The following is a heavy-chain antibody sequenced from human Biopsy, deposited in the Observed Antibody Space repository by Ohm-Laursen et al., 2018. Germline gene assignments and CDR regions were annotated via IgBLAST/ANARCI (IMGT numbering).Heavy chain of an antibody. D-gene: IGHD4-23*01. V-gene: IGHV4-59*11. Sequence: GTLSLTCTVSGGSFTGHYWTWIRQPPGKGLEWIGHISHTGYTSYKSSLKSRATISLDTSRKHFSLRLTSLAAADTAVYYCARGSNEYGGLYFPHWGQGTLATVSP. CDR1: GGSFTGHY. CDR3: ARGSNEYGGLYFPH. CDR2: ISHTGYT. J-gene: IGHJ1*01.